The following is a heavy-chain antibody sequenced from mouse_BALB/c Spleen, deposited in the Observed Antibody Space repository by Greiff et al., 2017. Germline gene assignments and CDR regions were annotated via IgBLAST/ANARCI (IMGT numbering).Heavy chain of an antibody. CDR1: GFNIKDYY. V-gene: IGHV14-4*02. Sequence: VQLQQSGAELVRSGASVKLSCTASGFNIKDYYMHWVKQRPEQGLEWIGWIDPENGDTEYAPKFQGKATMTADTSSNTAYLQLSSLTSEDTAVYYCRYYGSSSYWYFDVWGAGTTVTVSS. CDR2: IDPENGDT. D-gene: IGHD1-1*01. J-gene: IGHJ1*01. CDR3: RYYGSSSYWYFDV.